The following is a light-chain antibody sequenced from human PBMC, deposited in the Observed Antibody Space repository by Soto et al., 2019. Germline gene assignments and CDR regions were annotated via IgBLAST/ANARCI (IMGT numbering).Light chain of an antibody. V-gene: IGKV3-20*01. CDR3: QQYNNWPPIT. CDR2: GAS. Sequence: EIVLTQSPGTLSLSPGERATLSCRASQSVSSSYLAWYQQKPGQAPRLLIYGASSRATGIPDRFSGSGSGTEFTLTISSLQSEDFAVYYRQQYNNWPPITFGQGTRLENK. J-gene: IGKJ5*01. CDR1: QSVSSSY.